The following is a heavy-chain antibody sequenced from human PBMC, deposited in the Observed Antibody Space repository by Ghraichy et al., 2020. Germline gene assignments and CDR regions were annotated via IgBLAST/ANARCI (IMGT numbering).Heavy chain of an antibody. V-gene: IGHV3-30*18. CDR3: AKVPIWSSAPIDY. D-gene: IGHD3-3*01. J-gene: IGHJ4*02. CDR1: GFTFSSSG. CDR2: ISYDGSKK. Sequence: GESLNISCAASGFTFSSSGMHWVRQAPGKGLEWVADISYDGSKKYYADSVKGRFTISRDNSKNTLYLQMNSLRAEDTAVYYYAKVPIWSSAPIDYWGQGTLVTVSS.